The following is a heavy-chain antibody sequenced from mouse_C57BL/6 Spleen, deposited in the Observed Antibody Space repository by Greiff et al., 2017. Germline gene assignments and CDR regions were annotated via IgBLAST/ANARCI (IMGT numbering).Heavy chain of an antibody. CDR1: GFSLTSYG. CDR2: IWSGGST. V-gene: IGHV2-2*01. J-gene: IGHJ4*01. Sequence: VKLMESGPGLVQPSQSLSITCTVSGFSLTSYGVHWVRQSPGKGLEWLGVIWSGGSTDYNAAFISRLSISKDNSKSQVFFKMNSLQADDTAIYYCARNSGQLRLRAMDYWGQGTSVTVSS. CDR3: ARNSGQLRLRAMDY. D-gene: IGHD3-2*02.